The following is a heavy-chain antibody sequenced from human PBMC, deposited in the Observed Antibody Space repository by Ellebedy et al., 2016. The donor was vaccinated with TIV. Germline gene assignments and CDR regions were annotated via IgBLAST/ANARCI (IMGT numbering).Heavy chain of an antibody. CDR2: INSDGSDT. Sequence: GGSLRLXCAASGFTFSSYWMNWVRQAPGKGLVWVSRINSDGSDTNYADSVKGRFTISRDNAENTLYLQMSGLRAEDTAAYYCARGVSYYHDSSGYGTVWGQGTTVTVSS. V-gene: IGHV3-74*01. J-gene: IGHJ6*02. CDR1: GFTFSSYW. CDR3: ARGVSYYHDSSGYGTV. D-gene: IGHD3-22*01.